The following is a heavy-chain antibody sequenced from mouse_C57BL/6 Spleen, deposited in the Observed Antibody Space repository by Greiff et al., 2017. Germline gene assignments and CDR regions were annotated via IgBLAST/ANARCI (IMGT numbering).Heavy chain of an antibody. V-gene: IGHV1-80*01. D-gene: IGHD1-1*01. CDR1: GYAFSSYW. CDR3: ARIDYGSSDAMDY. CDR2: FYPGDGDT. Sequence: QVQLQQSGAELVKPGASVKISCKASGYAFSSYWLNWVKQRPGKGLEWIGQFYPGDGDTNYNGKFKGKATLTADKSSSTAYMQLSSLTSEDSAVYFCARIDYGSSDAMDYWGQGTSVTVSA. J-gene: IGHJ4*01.